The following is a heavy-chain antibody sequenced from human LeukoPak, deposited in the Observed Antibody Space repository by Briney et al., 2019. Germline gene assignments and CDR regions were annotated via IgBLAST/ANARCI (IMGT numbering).Heavy chain of an antibody. V-gene: IGHV3-30-3*01. D-gene: IGHD6-13*01. CDR2: ISYDGSNK. J-gene: IGHJ4*02. Sequence: GGSLRLSCAASGFTFTTYAIHWVRQAPGKGLEWVAVISYDGSNKYYADSVKGRFTISRDNSKNTLSLQVNSLRAEDTAVYYCARGGYSSTWYYYFDYWGQGTLVTVSS. CDR1: GFTFTTYA. CDR3: ARGGYSSTWYYYFDY.